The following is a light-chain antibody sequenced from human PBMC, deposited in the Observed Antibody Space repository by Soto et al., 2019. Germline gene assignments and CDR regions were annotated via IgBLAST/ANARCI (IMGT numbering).Light chain of an antibody. CDR3: QQYNGYSRT. V-gene: IGKV1-5*01. Sequence: DIQMTQSPSTLSESVGDRVTISCGASQIIGDSLAWYQQKPGKAPYLLISDVSSLERGVPSRFSGSGSGTEFTLTISSMQPDDFATFYCQQYNGYSRTFGQGTKVEI. CDR1: QIIGDS. J-gene: IGKJ1*01. CDR2: DVS.